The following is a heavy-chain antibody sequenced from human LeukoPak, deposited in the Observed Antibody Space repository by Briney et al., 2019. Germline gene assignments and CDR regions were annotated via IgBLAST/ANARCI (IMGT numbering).Heavy chain of an antibody. CDR3: ARSRGLLLRFSLDP. V-gene: IGHV4-39*07. Sequence: SETLSLTCTVSGGSISSSSYYWGWIRQPPGKGLEWIGSIYYSGSIYYNPSLKSRVTISVDTSKNQFSLKLSSVTAADTAVYYCARSRGLLLRFSLDPWSQGTLVTVSS. CDR2: IYYSGSI. D-gene: IGHD3-22*01. CDR1: GGSISSSSYY. J-gene: IGHJ5*02.